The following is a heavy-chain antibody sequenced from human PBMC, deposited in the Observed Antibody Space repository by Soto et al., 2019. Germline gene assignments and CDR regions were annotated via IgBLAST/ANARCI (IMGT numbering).Heavy chain of an antibody. CDR3: ARGGDDNYYDSSGYYYYYYGMDV. Sequence: QVQLVQSGAEVKKPEASMKVSCKASGYTFTGYYMHWVRQAPGQGLEWMGWINPNSGGTNYAQKFQGRVTMTRDTSISTAYMELSRLRSDDTAVYYCARGGDDNYYDSSGYYYYYYGMDVWGQGTTVTVSS. CDR2: INPNSGGT. V-gene: IGHV1-2*02. J-gene: IGHJ6*02. CDR1: GYTFTGYY. D-gene: IGHD3-22*01.